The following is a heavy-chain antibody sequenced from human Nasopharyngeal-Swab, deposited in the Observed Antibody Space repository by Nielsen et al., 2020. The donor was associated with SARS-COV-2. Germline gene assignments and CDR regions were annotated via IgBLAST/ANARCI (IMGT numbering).Heavy chain of an antibody. D-gene: IGHD3-10*01. J-gene: IGHJ4*02. CDR3: ARDRGGLLWFGELPTYFDY. V-gene: IGHV3-48*03. Sequence: VRQAPGKWLEWVSYISSSGSTIYYADSVKGRFTISRDNAKNSLYLQMNSLRAEDTAVYYCARDRGGLLWFGELPTYFDYWGQGTLVTVSS. CDR2: ISSSGSTI.